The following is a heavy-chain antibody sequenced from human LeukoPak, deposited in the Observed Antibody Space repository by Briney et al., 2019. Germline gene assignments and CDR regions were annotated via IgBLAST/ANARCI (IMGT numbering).Heavy chain of an antibody. CDR1: GFTFSNYA. Sequence: GGSLRLSCAASGFTFSNYAMTWVRQAPGKGLEWVSAISGSGGSTYYADSVKGRFTISRDTSRNTLYLQMNSLRAEDTAVFYCAKVAVAVSGPIDYWGQGTLVTVSS. CDR3: AKVAVAVSGPIDY. J-gene: IGHJ4*02. CDR2: ISGSGGST. V-gene: IGHV3-23*01. D-gene: IGHD6-19*01.